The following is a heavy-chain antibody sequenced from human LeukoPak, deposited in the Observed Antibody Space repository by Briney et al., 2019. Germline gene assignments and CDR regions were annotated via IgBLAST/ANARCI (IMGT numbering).Heavy chain of an antibody. V-gene: IGHV3-30*02. D-gene: IGHD3-22*01. CDR3: AKDQGYYYDSSGPSDY. CDR2: IWYDGSNK. CDR1: GFTFSSYG. Sequence: PGGSLRLSCAASGFTFSSYGMHWVRQAPGKGLEWVAFIWYDGSNKYYADSVKGRFTISRDNSKNTLYLQMNSLRAEDTAVYYCAKDQGYYYDSSGPSDYWGQGTLVTVSS. J-gene: IGHJ4*02.